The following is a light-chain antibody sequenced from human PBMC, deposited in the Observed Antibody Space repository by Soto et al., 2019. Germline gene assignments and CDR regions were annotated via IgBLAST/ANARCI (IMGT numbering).Light chain of an antibody. Sequence: EIVMTQSPATLSVSPGERATLSCRASQSISSNLAWYQQKPGQAPRLLIYGASTRATGIPARFSGSGSGTDFTLTISSLQSEDFAVYYCQQYNNWPPDTFGPGTKVDIK. CDR1: QSISSN. CDR3: QQYNNWPPDT. CDR2: GAS. J-gene: IGKJ3*01. V-gene: IGKV3-15*01.